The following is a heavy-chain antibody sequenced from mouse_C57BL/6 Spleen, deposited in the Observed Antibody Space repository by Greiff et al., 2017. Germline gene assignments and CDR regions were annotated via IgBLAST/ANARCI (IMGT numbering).Heavy chain of an antibody. D-gene: IGHD1-1*01. CDR1: GYTFTEYT. CDR2: FYPGSGSI. V-gene: IGHV1-62-2*01. J-gene: IGHJ4*01. CDR3: ARNEEEGGSSYLYYAMDY. Sequence: QVQLQQSGAELVKPGASVKLSCKASGYTFTEYTIHWVKQRSGQGLEWIGWFYPGSGSIKYNEKFKDKATLTADKSSSTVYMELSRLTSEDSAVYFCARNEEEGGSSYLYYAMDYWGQGTSVTVSS.